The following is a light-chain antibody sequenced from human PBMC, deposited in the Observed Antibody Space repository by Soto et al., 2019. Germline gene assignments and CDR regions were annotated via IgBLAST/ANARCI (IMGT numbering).Light chain of an antibody. J-gene: IGKJ1*01. V-gene: IGKV3-20*01. CDR1: QNIDSNY. Sequence: VVLTQSPGTLSLSPGERATLSCRASQNIDSNYLDWYQQKPGQTPRLLIYGASRRATGIPDRFSGGGSGTDFTLTISRLEPEDFAVYYCQQFSSGMFGQGTKVEIK. CDR3: QQFSSGM. CDR2: GAS.